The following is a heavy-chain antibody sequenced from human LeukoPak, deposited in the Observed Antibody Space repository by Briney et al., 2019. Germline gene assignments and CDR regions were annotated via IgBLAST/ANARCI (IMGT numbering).Heavy chain of an antibody. CDR3: ARGFYYDSSGYYLGPTDY. V-gene: IGHV1-69*05. D-gene: IGHD3-22*01. CDR1: GGTFSSYA. CDR2: IIPIFGTA. Sequence: SVKVSCKASGGTFSSYAISWVRQAPGQGLEWMGGIIPIFGTANYAQKFQGRVTITTDGSTSTAYMELSSLRSEDTAVYYCARGFYYDSSGYYLGPTDYWGQGTLVTVSS. J-gene: IGHJ4*02.